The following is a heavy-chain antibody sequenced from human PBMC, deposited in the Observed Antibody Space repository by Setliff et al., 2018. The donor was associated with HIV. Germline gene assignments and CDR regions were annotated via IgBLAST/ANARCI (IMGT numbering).Heavy chain of an antibody. J-gene: IGHJ6*03. CDR3: ARQFLDWSNDYYSRYYMDV. D-gene: IGHD3-3*01. CDR2: ISTYNTNT. V-gene: IGHV1-18*01. Sequence: ASVKVSCKASGYTFTNYGFSWVRQAPGQGLEWMGWISTYNTNTKYAQNLQGRVTLTTDTSTRTACMELRSLRSDDTAVYYCARQFLDWSNDYYSRYYMDVWGKGTTVTVSS. CDR1: GYTFTNYG.